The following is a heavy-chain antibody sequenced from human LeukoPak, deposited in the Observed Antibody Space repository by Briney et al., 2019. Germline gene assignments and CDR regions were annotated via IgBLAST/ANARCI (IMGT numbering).Heavy chain of an antibody. J-gene: IGHJ4*02. D-gene: IGHD3-10*01. Sequence: PGGSLRLSCAASGFTLNRYSMNWVRQAPGKGLEWVSSISSSSSYIYYADSVKGRFTISRDNAKNSLFLQMNSLRAEDTAVYYCARANVPLLWFGELDYWGQGTLVTVSS. CDR1: GFTLNRYS. V-gene: IGHV3-21*01. CDR2: ISSSSSYI. CDR3: ARANVPLLWFGELDY.